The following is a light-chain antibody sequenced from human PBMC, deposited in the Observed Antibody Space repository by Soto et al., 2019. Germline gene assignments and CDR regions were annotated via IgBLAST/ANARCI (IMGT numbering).Light chain of an antibody. CDR2: YNS. Sequence: QSVLIQPPSASGTPGQWVTISCSGRYSNVGSNVVYWYQQIPGAAPKLINFYNSQGPSGVPNLFSGSNSGTSASLAISGLQSEDEADYYCAVWDESLNGQVFGGGTKVTVL. CDR3: AVWDESLNGQV. V-gene: IGLV1-44*01. CDR1: YSNVGSNV. J-gene: IGLJ2*01.